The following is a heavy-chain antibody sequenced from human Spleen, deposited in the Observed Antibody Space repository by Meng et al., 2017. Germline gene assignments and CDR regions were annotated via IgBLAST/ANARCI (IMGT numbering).Heavy chain of an antibody. CDR3: ASEKTSSASYPYAEYFQH. J-gene: IGHJ1*01. CDR1: GFTFSNAW. Sequence: GSLRLSCAASGFTFSNAWMSWIRQPPGKGLEWIGSIVDSGNTYYSPSLKSRVTISIDTSKNQFSLKLSSVTAADTALYYCASEKTSSASYPYAEYFQHWGQGTLVTVSS. D-gene: IGHD6-19*01. CDR2: IVDSGNT. V-gene: IGHV4-38-2*01.